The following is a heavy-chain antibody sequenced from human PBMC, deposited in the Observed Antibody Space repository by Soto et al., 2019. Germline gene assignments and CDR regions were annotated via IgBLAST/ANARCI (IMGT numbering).Heavy chain of an antibody. CDR1: GFTFSSYA. D-gene: IGHD6-13*01. V-gene: IGHV3-23*01. CDR3: AKDTRIAAAGFYYYYYGMDV. Sequence: EVQLLESGGGLVQPGGSLRLSCAASGFTFSSYAMSWVRQAPGKGLEWVSAISGSGGSTYYADSVKGRFTISRDNSKNTLYLQMNSLRAEDTAVYYCAKDTRIAAAGFYYYYYGMDVWGQGTTVTVSS. CDR2: ISGSGGST. J-gene: IGHJ6*02.